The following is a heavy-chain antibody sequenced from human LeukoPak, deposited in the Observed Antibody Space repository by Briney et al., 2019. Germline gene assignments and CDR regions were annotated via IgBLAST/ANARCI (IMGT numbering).Heavy chain of an antibody. CDR1: GFTFSSYR. V-gene: IGHV3-7*03. CDR3: ARGSTHYDVLTGYHYYFDY. D-gene: IGHD3-9*01. CDR2: IKQDGSEN. Sequence: PGGSLRLSCAASGFTFSSYRMSWVRQAPGKGLEWVANIKQDGSENYYVDSVKGRFTISRDSAKNSLYLQMNSLRAEDTALYYCARGSTHYDVLTGYHYYFDYWGQGTLVTVSS. J-gene: IGHJ4*02.